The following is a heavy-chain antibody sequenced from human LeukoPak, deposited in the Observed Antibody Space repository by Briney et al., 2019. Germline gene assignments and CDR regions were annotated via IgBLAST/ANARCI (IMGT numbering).Heavy chain of an antibody. D-gene: IGHD4-23*01. CDR1: GFTFSSYG. CDR3: VRGNDYGGPYY. J-gene: IGHJ4*02. Sequence: GGSLRLSCAASGFTFSSYGMHWVRQAPGKGLVWVSRIDRDGSRINYADSVKGRFTISRDNGKNTLFLQMNSLRAEDAAVYYCVRGNDYGGPYYWGQGTLVTVSS. CDR2: IDRDGSRI. V-gene: IGHV3-74*01.